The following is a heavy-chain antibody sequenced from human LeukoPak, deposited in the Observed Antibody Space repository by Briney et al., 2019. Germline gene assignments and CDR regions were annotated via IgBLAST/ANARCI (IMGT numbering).Heavy chain of an antibody. V-gene: IGHV3-48*04. CDR2: ISSSSSTI. CDR1: GFTFSSYS. CDR3: ARSPCSGGSCYYLDRAFDY. J-gene: IGHJ4*02. D-gene: IGHD2-15*01. Sequence: PGGSLRLSCAASGFTFSSYSMNWVRQAPGKGLEWVSYISSSSSTIYYADSVRGRFTISRDNAKNSLYLQMNSLRAEDTAVYYCARSPCSGGSCYYLDRAFDYWGQGTLVTVS.